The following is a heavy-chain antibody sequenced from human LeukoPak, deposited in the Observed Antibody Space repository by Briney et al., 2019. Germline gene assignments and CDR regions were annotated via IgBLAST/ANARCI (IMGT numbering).Heavy chain of an antibody. D-gene: IGHD2-2*01. J-gene: IGHJ4*02. V-gene: IGHV4-39*07. CDR1: GGSISSGSYY. CDR3: ARVNQLAPDY. CDR2: IYYSGST. Sequence: SETLSLTCTVSGGSISSGSYYWGWIRQPPGKGLEWIGSIYYSGSTYYNPSLKSRVTISVDTSKNQFSLKLSSVTAADTAVYYCARVNQLAPDYWGQGTLVTVSS.